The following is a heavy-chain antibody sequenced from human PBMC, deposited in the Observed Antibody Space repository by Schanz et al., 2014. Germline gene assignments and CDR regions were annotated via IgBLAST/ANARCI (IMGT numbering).Heavy chain of an antibody. CDR1: GFTFSSYA. CDR3: ATDYSGGGCHI. CDR2: ISGLGNST. Sequence: EVQLLESGGGLVQPGGSLRLSCAASGFTFSSYAMNWVRQAPGKGLEWVSGISGLGNSTYYADSVKGRFMISRDSSKNTLYLQMNSLRAEDTALYFCATDYSGGGCHIWGQGTMVTVSS. V-gene: IGHV3-23*01. D-gene: IGHD6-19*01. J-gene: IGHJ3*02.